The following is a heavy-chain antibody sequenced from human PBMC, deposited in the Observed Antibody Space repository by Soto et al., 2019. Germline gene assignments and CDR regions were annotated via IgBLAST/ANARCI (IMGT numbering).Heavy chain of an antibody. J-gene: IGHJ6*02. D-gene: IGHD2-2*03. CDR3: ARGLDIVVVPALGMDV. CDR1: GFTFSSYW. V-gene: IGHV3-7*03. CDR2: IKQGGSEK. Sequence: GGSLRLSCAASGFTFSSYWMSWVRQAPGKGLEWVANIKQGGSEKYYVDSVKGRFTISRDNAKNSLYLQMNSLRAEDTAVYYCARGLDIVVVPALGMDVWGQGTTVTVSS.